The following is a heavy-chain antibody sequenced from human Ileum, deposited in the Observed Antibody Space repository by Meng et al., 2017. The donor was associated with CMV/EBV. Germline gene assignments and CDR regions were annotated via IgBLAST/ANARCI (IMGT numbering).Heavy chain of an antibody. D-gene: IGHD3-16*01. J-gene: IGHJ4*02. CDR3: ARDNWGSDY. CDR1: GYTFISNV. CDR2: INTYTGDT. V-gene: IGHV1-2*06. Sequence: QVQLVQSGAEMKKPGASVKVSCKASGYTFISNVMHWARQAPGQGLEWMGRINTYTGDTYYAQKFRGRVTMTRDTSITTVYMELRGLRSDDTAMYYCARDNWGSDYWGQGTLVTVSS.